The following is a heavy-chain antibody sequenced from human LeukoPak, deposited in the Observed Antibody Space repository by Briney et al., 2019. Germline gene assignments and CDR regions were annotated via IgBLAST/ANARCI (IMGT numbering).Heavy chain of an antibody. CDR2: INPSGGNT. V-gene: IGHV1-46*01. J-gene: IGHJ4*02. CDR3: ALLWFGESDY. Sequence: ASVKVSCKAYGYTFTSYYMHWVRQAPGQGLEWMGIINPSGGNTSYAQKFQGRATMTRDTSTSTVYMELSSLTSEDTAVYYCALLWFGESDYWGQGTLVIVSS. CDR1: GYTFTSYY. D-gene: IGHD3-10*01.